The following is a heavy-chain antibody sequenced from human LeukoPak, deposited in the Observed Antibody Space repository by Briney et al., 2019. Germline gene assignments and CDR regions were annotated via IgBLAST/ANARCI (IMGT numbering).Heavy chain of an antibody. J-gene: IGHJ4*02. D-gene: IGHD6-19*01. Sequence: PGGSLRLSCAASGFTFSIYYMDWVRQAPGKGLEWVGRIRPKGNAYTTEYAAAVKGRFSISRDDSKNSLHLLMNSLKTEDTAVYYCARVTLAGGGYFDYWGQGTLVTVSS. CDR3: ARVTLAGGGYFDY. CDR2: IRPKGNAYTT. CDR1: GFTFSIYY. V-gene: IGHV3-72*01.